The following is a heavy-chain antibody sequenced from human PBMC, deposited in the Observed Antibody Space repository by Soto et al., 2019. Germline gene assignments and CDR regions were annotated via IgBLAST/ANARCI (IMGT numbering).Heavy chain of an antibody. CDR3: VRRYDPYSFDY. D-gene: IGHD3-3*01. CDR1: GFSLTTGAVA. CDR2: VYGNDDK. V-gene: IGHV2-5*01. Sequence: QITLQESGPTLVKPTQTLTLTCTFSGFSLTTGAVAVGWIRQPPGKALEWLAIVYGNDDKYYSPSLRSRITITKDTSKNQVVLTLTNMDPVDTATYFCVRRYDPYSFDYWGQGTLVTVSS. J-gene: IGHJ4*02.